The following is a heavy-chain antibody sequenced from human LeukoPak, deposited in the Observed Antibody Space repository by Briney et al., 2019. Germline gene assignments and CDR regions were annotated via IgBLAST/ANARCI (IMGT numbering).Heavy chain of an antibody. J-gene: IGHJ4*02. D-gene: IGHD1-1*01. CDR3: ARVAHPSWNGYYLGY. CDR2: INHSGST. CDR1: GGSFSDYY. Sequence: PSETLSLTCAVYGGSFSDYYWTWVRQSPGKGLEWIGEINHSGSTNYNPSLKSRVTISADTSKSQFSLKVTSVTAADTALYYCARVAHPSWNGYYLGYWGQGTLVTISS. V-gene: IGHV4-34*01.